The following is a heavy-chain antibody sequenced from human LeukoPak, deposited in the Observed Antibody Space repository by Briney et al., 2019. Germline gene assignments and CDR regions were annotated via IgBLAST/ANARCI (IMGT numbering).Heavy chain of an antibody. V-gene: IGHV3-23*01. CDR3: AKECCSSTSCSGPLDY. J-gene: IGHJ4*02. CDR1: GFTFSSYG. CDR2: ISGSGGSK. D-gene: IGHD2-2*01. Sequence: GGSLRLSCAASGFTFSSYGMSWVRQAPGKGLEWVSAISGSGGSKYYADSVKGRFTISRDNSKNTLYLQMNSLRAEDTAVYYFAKECCSSTSCSGPLDYWGQGTLVTVSS.